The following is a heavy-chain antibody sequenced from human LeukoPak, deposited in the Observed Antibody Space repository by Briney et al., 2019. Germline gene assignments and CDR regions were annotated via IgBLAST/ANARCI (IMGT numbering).Heavy chain of an antibody. CDR2: IIPIFGTA. Sequence: SVKVSCKASGGTFSSYAISWVRQAPGQGLEWMGWIIPIFGTANYAQKFQGRVTITADESTSTAYMELSSLRSEDTAVYYCARDFCSTSCNLGYWGQGTLVTVSS. J-gene: IGHJ4*02. CDR1: GGTFSSYA. V-gene: IGHV1-69*13. CDR3: ARDFCSTSCNLGY. D-gene: IGHD2-2*01.